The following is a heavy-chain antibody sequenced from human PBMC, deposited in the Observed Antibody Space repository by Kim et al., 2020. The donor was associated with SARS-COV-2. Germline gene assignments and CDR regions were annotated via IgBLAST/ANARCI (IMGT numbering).Heavy chain of an antibody. J-gene: IGHJ3*02. CDR3: ARILAAADDAFDI. Sequence: NPTHKRRVTISVDTSKHQFSLNLSSVTAADTAVFYCARILAAADDAFDIWGQGTMVTVSS. V-gene: IGHV4-4*09. D-gene: IGHD6-13*01.